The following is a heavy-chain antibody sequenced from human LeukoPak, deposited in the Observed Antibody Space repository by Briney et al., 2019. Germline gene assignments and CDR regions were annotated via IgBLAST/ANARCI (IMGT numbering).Heavy chain of an antibody. CDR2: INHSGST. Sequence: PSETLSLTCAVYGGSFSGYYWSWIRQPPGKGLEWIGEINHSGSTNYNPSLKSRVTISVDTSKNQFSLKLSSVTAADTAVYYCARVRVQLWPPYYMDVWGKGTTVTVSS. CDR1: GGSFSGYY. CDR3: ARVRVQLWPPYYMDV. J-gene: IGHJ6*03. D-gene: IGHD5-18*01. V-gene: IGHV4-34*01.